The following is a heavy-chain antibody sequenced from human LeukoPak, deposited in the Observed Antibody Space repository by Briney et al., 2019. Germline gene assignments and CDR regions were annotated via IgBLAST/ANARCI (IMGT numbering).Heavy chain of an antibody. D-gene: IGHD7-27*01. V-gene: IGHV1-8*01. CDR1: GYTFTSYD. Sequence: ASVKVSCKASGYTFTSYDFNWVRQATGQRPEWMGWMSPNSGDTGYAQKFQDRVTMTRNTSISTAYMELSSLRSNDTAVYYCARGPPNWGYDYWGPGTLVTVSS. CDR3: ARGPPNWGYDY. CDR2: MSPNSGDT. J-gene: IGHJ4*02.